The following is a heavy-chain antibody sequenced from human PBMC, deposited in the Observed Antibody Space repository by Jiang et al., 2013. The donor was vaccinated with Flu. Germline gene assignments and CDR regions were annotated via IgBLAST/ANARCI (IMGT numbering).Heavy chain of an antibody. CDR3: ARDTLISGPPPFDT. CDR1: GGSVRNNDFH. J-gene: IGHJ4*02. CDR2: IYNTGAT. D-gene: IGHD3-10*01. V-gene: IGHV4-30-4*01. Sequence: GPGLVKPSQTLSLTCSVSGGSVRNNDFHWSWIRKAPGQPLEWLGHIYNTGATYYAPSLGSRVSMSVDTSKNRFSLNLTSVTATDTAVYYCARDTLISGPPPFDTWGQGILVIVSS.